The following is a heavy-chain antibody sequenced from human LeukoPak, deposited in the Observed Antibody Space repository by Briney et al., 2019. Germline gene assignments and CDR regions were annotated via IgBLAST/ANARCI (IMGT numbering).Heavy chain of an antibody. CDR1: GFTFSSYA. V-gene: IGHV3-23*01. D-gene: IGHD1-1*01. Sequence: GGSLRLSCAASGFTFSSYAMRWVRQAPGKGLEWVSEISGSGGSTYYADSVKGGFPISRDNSKNTLYLQMNSLRAEDTAVYYCAKNEYDAFDIWGQGTMVTVSS. CDR2: ISGSGGST. J-gene: IGHJ3*02. CDR3: AKNEYDAFDI.